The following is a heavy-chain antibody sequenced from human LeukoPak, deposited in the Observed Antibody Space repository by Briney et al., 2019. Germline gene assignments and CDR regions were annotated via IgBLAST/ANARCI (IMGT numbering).Heavy chain of an antibody. CDR1: GGTFSSYA. Sequence: SVKVSCKASGGTFSSYAISWVRQAPGQGLEWMGRIIPILGIANYAQKLQGRVTMTTDTSTSTAYMELRSLRSDDTAVYYCARDGGSYSEHFDYWGQGTLVTVSS. D-gene: IGHD1-26*01. J-gene: IGHJ4*02. V-gene: IGHV1-69*04. CDR3: ARDGGSYSEHFDY. CDR2: IIPILGIA.